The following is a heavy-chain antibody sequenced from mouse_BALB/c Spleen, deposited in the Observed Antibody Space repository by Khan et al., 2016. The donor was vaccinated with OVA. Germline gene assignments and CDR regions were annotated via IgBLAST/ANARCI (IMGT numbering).Heavy chain of an antibody. CDR2: IDPQNDDS. CDR3: ATLYGSRFAF. D-gene: IGHD2-1*01. V-gene: IGHV14-2*02. CDR1: GYNFTDYD. J-gene: IGHJ3*01. Sequence: VQLQQSGAELVKPGASVKLSCKASGYNFTDYDIHWMKQTPEQGLEWIGRIDPQNDDSKYGQKFQAKATLSADTSSNTAYLQLSSLTSEDTAIYYCATLYGSRFAFWGQGTLVSVSA.